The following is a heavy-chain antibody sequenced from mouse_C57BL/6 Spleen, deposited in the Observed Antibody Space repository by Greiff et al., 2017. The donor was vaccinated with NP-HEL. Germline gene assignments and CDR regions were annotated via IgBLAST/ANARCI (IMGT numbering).Heavy chain of an antibody. D-gene: IGHD2-4*01. Sequence: EVKVEESGGGLVQPGGSMKLSCVASGFTFSNYWMNWVRQSPEKGLEWVAQIRLKSDNSATHYAESVKGRFTISRDDSKSSVYLQMNSLRAEDTGIYYCTGHDYDGEYYAMDYWGQGTSVTVSS. V-gene: IGHV6-3*01. CDR3: TGHDYDGEYYAMDY. CDR2: IRLKSDNSAT. CDR1: GFTFSNYW. J-gene: IGHJ4*01.